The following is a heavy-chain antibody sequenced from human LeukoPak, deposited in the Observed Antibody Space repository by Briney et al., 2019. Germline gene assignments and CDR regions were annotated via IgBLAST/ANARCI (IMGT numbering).Heavy chain of an antibody. J-gene: IGHJ5*02. CDR3: ARRHSGSYATLWFDP. Sequence: SETLSLTCTVSGGSISSSSYYWGWIRQPPGKGLEWIGSIYYSGSTYYNPSLKSRVTISVDTSKNQFSLKLSSVTAADTAVYYCARRHSGSYATLWFDPWGQGTLVTVSS. CDR2: IYYSGST. V-gene: IGHV4-39*01. D-gene: IGHD1-26*01. CDR1: GGSISSSSYY.